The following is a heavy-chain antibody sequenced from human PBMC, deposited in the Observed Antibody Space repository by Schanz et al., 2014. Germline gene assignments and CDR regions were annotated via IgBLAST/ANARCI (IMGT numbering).Heavy chain of an antibody. J-gene: IGHJ4*02. CDR2: IKSDGSST. D-gene: IGHD1-26*01. CDR1: GFTFSSYW. CDR3: ARGGSGSHYRLDY. V-gene: IGHV3-74*02. Sequence: EVQLLESGGGLVQPGGSLRLSCAASGFTFSSYWMHWVRQVPGKGLVWVSRIKSDGSSTSYADSVKGRFTISRDNSNKPVDLQMNSLRAEDTGLYFCARGGSGSHYRLDYWGQGTLVTVSS.